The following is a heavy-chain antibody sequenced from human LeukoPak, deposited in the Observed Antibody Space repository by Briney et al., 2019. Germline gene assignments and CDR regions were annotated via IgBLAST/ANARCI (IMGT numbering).Heavy chain of an antibody. D-gene: IGHD3-16*02. CDR2: ISAYNGNT. CDR1: GYTFTSYG. J-gene: IGHJ5*02. V-gene: IGHV1-18*04. Sequence: GASVKVSCKASGYTFTSYGISWVRQAPGQGLEWMGWISAYNGNTNYAQKLQGRVTMTTDTSTSTAYMEPRSLRSDDTAVYYCAREVGDYVWGSYRHGGVLDPWGQGTLVTVSS. CDR3: AREVGDYVWGSYRHGGVLDP.